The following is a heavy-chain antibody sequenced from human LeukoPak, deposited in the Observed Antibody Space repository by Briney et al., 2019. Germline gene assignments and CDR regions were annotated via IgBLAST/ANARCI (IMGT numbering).Heavy chain of an antibody. CDR2: INPNSGGT. V-gene: IGHV1-2*02. CDR1: GYTFTGYY. J-gene: IGHJ4*02. Sequence: ASVKVSCKASGYTFTGYYMHWVRQAPGQGLEWMGWINPNSGGTNYAQKFQGRVTMTRDTSISTAYMELSRLRSDDTAVYYCARAPRVYCGSTSCRGVFDYWGQGTLVTVSS. D-gene: IGHD2-2*01. CDR3: ARAPRVYCGSTSCRGVFDY.